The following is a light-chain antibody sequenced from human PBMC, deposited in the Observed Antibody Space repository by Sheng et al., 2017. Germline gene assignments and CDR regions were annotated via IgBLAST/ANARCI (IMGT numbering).Light chain of an antibody. J-gene: IGKJ1*01. CDR3: QQYGSSPWT. CDR1: QSVSNRY. V-gene: IGKV3-20*01. CDR2: GAS. Sequence: EIVLTQSPGTLSLSPGEGAILSCRASQSVSNRYLAWYQKKPGQAPRLLIYGASSRATGIPDRFSGSGSGTDFTLTISRLEPEDFAVYYCQQYGSSPWTFGQGTKVEIK.